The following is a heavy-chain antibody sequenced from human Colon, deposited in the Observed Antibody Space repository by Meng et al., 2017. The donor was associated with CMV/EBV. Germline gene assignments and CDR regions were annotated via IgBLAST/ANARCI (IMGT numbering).Heavy chain of an antibody. J-gene: IGHJ4*02. D-gene: IGHD2-2*01. CDR3: ARPNSVVVPAADPFDY. CDR2: ILPVLDVG. CDR1: GGTFSTNA. Sequence: SVKVSCKASGGTFSTNAITWVRQAPGHGLEWMGGILPVLDVGHHAQKFQGRVTITADKSTSTAYMELSSLRSDDTAVYYCARPNSVVVPAADPFDYWGQGTLVTVSS. V-gene: IGHV1-69*10.